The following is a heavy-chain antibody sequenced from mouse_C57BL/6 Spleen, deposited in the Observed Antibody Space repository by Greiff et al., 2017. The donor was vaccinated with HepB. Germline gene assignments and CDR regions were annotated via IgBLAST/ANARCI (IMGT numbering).Heavy chain of an antibody. D-gene: IGHD2-4*01. CDR1: GYTFTSYW. J-gene: IGHJ3*01. CDR2: INPSNGGN. CDR3: AREYYDSFAY. Sequence: QVQLQQPGTELVKPGASVKLSCKASGYTFTSYWMHWVKQRPGHGLEWIGNINPSNGGNNYNEKFKSKATLTVDKSSSTAYMQLSSLTSEDSAVYDCAREYYDSFAYWGQGTLVTVSA. V-gene: IGHV1-53*01.